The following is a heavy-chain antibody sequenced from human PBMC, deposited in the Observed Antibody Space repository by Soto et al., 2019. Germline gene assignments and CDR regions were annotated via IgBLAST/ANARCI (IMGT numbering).Heavy chain of an antibody. J-gene: IGHJ4*02. Sequence: GGSLRLSCAASGFTFSDYYMSWIRQAPGKGLEWVSYISSSSSYTNYADSVKGRFTISRDNAKNSLYLQMNSLRAEDTAVYYFAIAQGRYDILTGYYILDFDYWGQGTLVTVSS. CDR2: ISSSSSYT. D-gene: IGHD3-9*01. V-gene: IGHV3-11*05. CDR3: AIAQGRYDILTGYYILDFDY. CDR1: GFTFSDYY.